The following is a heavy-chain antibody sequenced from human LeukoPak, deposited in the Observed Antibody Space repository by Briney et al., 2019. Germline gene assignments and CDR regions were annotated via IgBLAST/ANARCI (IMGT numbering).Heavy chain of an antibody. CDR2: ISSGGTTI. CDR1: GFTFSDYY. Sequence: GGSLRLSCVASGFTFSDYYVTWIRQAPGKGLEWISYISSGGTTIFYANSVKGRFTISRDDAKKSLYLQMNSLRGEDTAVYYCARGVENHFDYWGQGTLVTVSS. D-gene: IGHD1-14*01. J-gene: IGHJ4*02. V-gene: IGHV3-11*04. CDR3: ARGVENHFDY.